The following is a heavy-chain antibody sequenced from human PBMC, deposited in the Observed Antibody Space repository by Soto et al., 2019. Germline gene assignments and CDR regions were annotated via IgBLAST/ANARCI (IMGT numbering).Heavy chain of an antibody. Sequence: SETLSLTCTVSCGSIRSYCWTCIRQPAWEGMEWVGRIYSSGHTMYNPSLQSRVTLSVDTPKNLFSLELTYVTAADTDVYYCARVVDSGLAAYSWFEPGRQG. D-gene: IGHD5-12*01. V-gene: IGHV4-4*07. CDR1: CGSIRSYC. CDR3: ARVVDSGLAAYSWFEP. CDR2: IYSSGHT. J-gene: IGHJ5*02.